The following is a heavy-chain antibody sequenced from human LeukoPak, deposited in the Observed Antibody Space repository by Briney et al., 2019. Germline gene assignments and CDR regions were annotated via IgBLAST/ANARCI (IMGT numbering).Heavy chain of an antibody. CDR3: ASSRYSTSCYDHYYYGMDV. CDR1: GFTFSSYS. D-gene: IGHD2-2*01. Sequence: PGGSLRLSCAASGFTFSSYSMNWVRQAPGKGLEWVSSISSSSSYIYYADSVKGRFTISRDNAKNSLYLQMNSLRAEDTAVYYCASSRYSTSCYDHYYYGMDVWGKGTTVTVSS. V-gene: IGHV3-21*01. CDR2: ISSSSSYI. J-gene: IGHJ6*04.